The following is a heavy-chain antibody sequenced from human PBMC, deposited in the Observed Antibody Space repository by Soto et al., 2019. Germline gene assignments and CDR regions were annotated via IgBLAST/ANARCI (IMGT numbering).Heavy chain of an antibody. D-gene: IGHD2-2*02. CDR1: GGSISSYY. CDR3: ARGGWGLLYYYYYGIDV. J-gene: IGHJ6*02. Sequence: PSETLSLTCTVSGGSISSYYWSWIRQPPGKGLEWIGYIYYSGSTNYNPSLKSRVTISVDTSKNQFSLKLSSVTAADTAVYYCARGGWGLLYYYYYGIDVWGQGTTVTVSS. V-gene: IGHV4-59*01. CDR2: IYYSGST.